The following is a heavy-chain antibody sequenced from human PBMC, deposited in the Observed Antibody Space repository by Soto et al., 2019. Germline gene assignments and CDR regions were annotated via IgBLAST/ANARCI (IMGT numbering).Heavy chain of an antibody. J-gene: IGHJ3*02. CDR3: SRGVRGAYGIDI. Sequence: GSLRLSCAASGFTFSSYAMSWVRQAPGKGLEWVSAISGSGGSTYYADSVKGRFTISRDNAKNTLYLQMNSLRAEETAVYYFSRGVRGAYGIDISGQGTMVTVSS. CDR2: ISGSGGST. CDR1: GFTFSSYA. D-gene: IGHD2-21*01. V-gene: IGHV3-23*01.